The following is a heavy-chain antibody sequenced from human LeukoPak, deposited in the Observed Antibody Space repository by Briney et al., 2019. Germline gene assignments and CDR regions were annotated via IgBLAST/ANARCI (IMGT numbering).Heavy chain of an antibody. Sequence: PGASLRLSCAASGFTFSNYAMSWVRQAPGKGLEWVSAILGSGGSTYYADSVKGRLTVSRDNSKSTLYLQMNSLRAEDTALYYCAKWGDYDVLTGYYVPDYWGQGTLVTVSS. D-gene: IGHD3-9*01. CDR1: GFTFSNYA. J-gene: IGHJ4*02. CDR3: AKWGDYDVLTGYYVPDY. CDR2: ILGSGGST. V-gene: IGHV3-23*01.